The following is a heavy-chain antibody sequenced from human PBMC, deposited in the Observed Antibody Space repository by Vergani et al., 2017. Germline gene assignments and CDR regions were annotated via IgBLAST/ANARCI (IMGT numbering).Heavy chain of an antibody. J-gene: IGHJ4*02. Sequence: EVQLVQSGAEVKKPGESLKISCQISGYSFTNYWIGWVRQMPGKGLEWMGIIPPADSDTRYSPSFQGPVTISVDKSISTAYLQRSSLRASDSAMYYCARLYGRDSSGSKYFDYWGQGTLVTVSS. CDR2: IPPADSDT. CDR1: GYSFTNYW. V-gene: IGHV5-51*01. D-gene: IGHD3-22*01. CDR3: ARLYGRDSSGSKYFDY.